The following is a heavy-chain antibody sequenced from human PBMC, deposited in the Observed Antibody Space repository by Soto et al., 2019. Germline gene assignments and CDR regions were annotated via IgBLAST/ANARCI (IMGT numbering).Heavy chain of an antibody. V-gene: IGHV3-21*01. D-gene: IGHD3-16*02. Sequence: GGSLRLSCAASGFTFSSYSMNWVRQAPGKGLEWVSSISSSSSYIYYADSVKGRFTISRDNAKNSLYLQMNSLRAEDTAVYYCARAPTIGLWGSYRYTEAPFDYWGQGTLVTVSS. CDR3: ARAPTIGLWGSYRYTEAPFDY. CDR2: ISSSSSYI. J-gene: IGHJ4*02. CDR1: GFTFSSYS.